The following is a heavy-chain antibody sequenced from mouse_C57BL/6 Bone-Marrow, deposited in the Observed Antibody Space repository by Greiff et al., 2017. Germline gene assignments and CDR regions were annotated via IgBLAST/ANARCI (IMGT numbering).Heavy chain of an antibody. V-gene: IGHV1-54*01. Sequence: QVQLQQPGAELVRPGTSVKVSCKASGYAFTNYLIEWVKQRPGQGLEWIGVINPGSGGTNYNEQFKGKATLTADKSSSTAYMQRSSLTSEDSAVYFGARSKNWDSWFAYWGQETLVTVSA. CDR1: GYAFTNYL. CDR3: ARSKNWDSWFAY. CDR2: INPGSGGT. J-gene: IGHJ3*01. D-gene: IGHD4-1*01.